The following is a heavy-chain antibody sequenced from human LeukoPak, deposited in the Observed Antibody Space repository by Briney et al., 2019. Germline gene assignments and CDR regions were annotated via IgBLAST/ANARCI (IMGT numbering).Heavy chain of an antibody. CDR3: ARDGGKGYEIDY. Sequence: PGGSLRLSCVVSGFPFSNNPMNWVRQAPGKGLEWVSYISTAITTTHYAESVKGRFTISRGNAKNSLYLQMNSLRVEDTAVYYCARDGGKGYEIDYWGQGTLVTVSS. D-gene: IGHD2-2*01. V-gene: IGHV3-48*01. J-gene: IGHJ4*02. CDR1: GFPFSNNP. CDR2: ISTAITTT.